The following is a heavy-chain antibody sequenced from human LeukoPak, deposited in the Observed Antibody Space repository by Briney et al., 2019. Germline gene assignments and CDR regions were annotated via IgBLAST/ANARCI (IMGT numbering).Heavy chain of an antibody. D-gene: IGHD3-22*01. CDR2: INPNSGGT. CDR1: GYTFTGYY. CDR3: ARVWGSSGYLPNIDY. Sequence: GASVKVSCKASGYTFTGYYMHWVRQAPGQGLEWMGWINPNSGGTNYAQKFQGRVTMTRDTSISTAYMELSRLRSDDTAVYYCARVWGSSGYLPNIDYWGQGTLVTVSS. V-gene: IGHV1-2*02. J-gene: IGHJ4*02.